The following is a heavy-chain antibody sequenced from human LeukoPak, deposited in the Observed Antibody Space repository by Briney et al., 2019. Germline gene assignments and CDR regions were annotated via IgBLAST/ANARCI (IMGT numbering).Heavy chain of an antibody. CDR3: AREYSRSVVAGSRPDL. Sequence: SETLALTRSVSGGSISSSSYYWGWIRQSPGKGLEWIGSMYYRGTTYENSSLKSRLTLSIDTSNNQFSLKLTSVTAADTAVYFCAREYSRSVVAGSRPDLWGQGLLVTVSS. CDR2: MYYRGTT. J-gene: IGHJ4*02. V-gene: IGHV4-39*02. CDR1: GGSISSSSYY. D-gene: IGHD2-21*01.